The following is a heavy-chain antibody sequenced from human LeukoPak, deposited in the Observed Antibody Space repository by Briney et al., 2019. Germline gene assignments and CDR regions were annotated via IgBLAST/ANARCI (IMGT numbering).Heavy chain of an antibody. CDR2: IATTGDT. D-gene: IGHD2-8*01. J-gene: IGHJ4*02. CDR3: ARGLGYCTNGVCHTRFDY. V-gene: IGHV3-13*01. Sequence: GGSLRLSCAASGLTFISYDMHWVRQTPGKGLEWVSSIATTGDTYYTDSVKGRFTISRENAKKSLYLQMSSLRVEDTAVYYCARGLGYCTNGVCHTRFDYWGQGTLVAVSS. CDR1: GLTFISYD.